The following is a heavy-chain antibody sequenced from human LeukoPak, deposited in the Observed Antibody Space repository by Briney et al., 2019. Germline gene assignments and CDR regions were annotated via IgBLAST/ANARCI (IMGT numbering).Heavy chain of an antibody. J-gene: IGHJ4*02. D-gene: IGHD1-14*01. CDR2: ISSSSSTI. CDR1: GFTFSSYS. Sequence: GGSLRLSCAASGFTFSSYSMNWVRQAPGKGLEWVSYISSSSSTIYYADSVKGRFTISRDNAKNSLYLQMNSLRAEDTAVYYCARDVAQVAPDYYFDYGGQGPLVTVSS. V-gene: IGHV3-48*01. CDR3: ARDVAQVAPDYYFDY.